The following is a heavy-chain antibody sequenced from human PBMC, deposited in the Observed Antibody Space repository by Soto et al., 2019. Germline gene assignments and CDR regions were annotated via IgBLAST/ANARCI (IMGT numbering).Heavy chain of an antibody. Sequence: SETLSLTCTVSGGSISSYYWSWIRQPPGKGLEWIGYIYYSGSTNYNPSLKSRVTISVDTSKNQFSLKLSSVTAADTAVYYCARRGYSSGPADYWGQGTLVTVS. CDR2: IYYSGST. V-gene: IGHV4-59*01. CDR3: ARRGYSSGPADY. CDR1: GGSISSYY. J-gene: IGHJ4*02. D-gene: IGHD6-19*01.